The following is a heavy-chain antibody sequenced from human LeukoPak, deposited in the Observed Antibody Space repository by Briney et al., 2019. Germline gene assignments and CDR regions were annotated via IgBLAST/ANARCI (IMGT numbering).Heavy chain of an antibody. D-gene: IGHD6-19*01. J-gene: IGHJ4*02. CDR3: AEDLRSSGWYHYFDY. CDR2: ISGSGGST. V-gene: IGHV3-23*01. Sequence: GGSLRLSCAASGFTFSSYAMSWVRQAPGKGLEWVSAISGSGGSTYYTDSVEGRFTISRDNSKNTLYLQMNSLRAEDTAVYYCAEDLRSSGWYHYFDYWGQGTLVTVSS. CDR1: GFTFSSYA.